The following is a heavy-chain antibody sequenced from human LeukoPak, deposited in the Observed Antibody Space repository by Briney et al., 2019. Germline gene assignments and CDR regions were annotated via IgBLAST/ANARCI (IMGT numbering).Heavy chain of an antibody. Sequence: ASVKVSCKASGYTFTGYYMHWVRQAPGQGLEWMGWINPNSGGTIYALKFQGRVTMTRDTSISTAYMELSRLRSADTAVYYCARARWGYCSSTSCYRYDFWSGYSAPLADYWGQGTLVTVSS. CDR1: GYTFTGYY. CDR2: INPNSGGT. J-gene: IGHJ4*02. D-gene: IGHD2-2*01. CDR3: ARARWGYCSSTSCYRYDFWSGYSAPLADY. V-gene: IGHV1-2*02.